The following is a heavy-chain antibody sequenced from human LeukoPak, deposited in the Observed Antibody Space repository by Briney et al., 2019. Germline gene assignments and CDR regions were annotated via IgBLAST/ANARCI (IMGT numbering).Heavy chain of an antibody. V-gene: IGHV1-2*02. CDR2: INPHSGDT. Sequence: ASVKVSCKASGYTFTGYFIHWVRQAPGQGLEWMGWINPHSGDTAYELTFQGRVTMTSDTSKSTAYMELNSLRSDDTAVYYCTRDSDFVITSDAITEWAFDLWGQGTMVTVSS. CDR1: GYTFTGYF. D-gene: IGHD3-16*02. CDR3: TRDSDFVITSDAITEWAFDL. J-gene: IGHJ3*01.